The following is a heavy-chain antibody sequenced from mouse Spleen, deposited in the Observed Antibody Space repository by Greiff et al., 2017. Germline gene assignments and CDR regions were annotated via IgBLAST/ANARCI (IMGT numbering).Heavy chain of an antibody. Sequence: VKLMESGAELVKPGASVKLSCKASGYTFTEYTIHWVKQRSRQGLEWIGWFYPGSGSIKYNEKFKDKATLTADKSSSTVYMELSRLTSEDSAVYFCARHEGRANWEGWYFDVWGAGTTVTVSS. D-gene: IGHD4-1*01. CDR1: GYTFTEYT. V-gene: IGHV1-62-2*01. CDR2: FYPGSGSI. CDR3: ARHEGRANWEGWYFDV. J-gene: IGHJ1*01.